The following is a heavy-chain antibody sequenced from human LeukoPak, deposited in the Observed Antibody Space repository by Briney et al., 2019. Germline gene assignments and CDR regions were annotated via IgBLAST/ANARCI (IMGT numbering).Heavy chain of an antibody. V-gene: IGHV1-24*01. Sequence: GASVKVSCKVSGYTLTELSMHWVRQAPGKGLEWMGGFDPEAGETIYAQKFQGRVTMTEDTSTDTAYMELSSLRSEDTAVYYCATELVSDYSNKFDSWGQGTTVTVSS. J-gene: IGHJ4*03. D-gene: IGHD3-22*01. CDR3: ATELVSDYSNKFDS. CDR2: FDPEAGET. CDR1: GYTLTELS.